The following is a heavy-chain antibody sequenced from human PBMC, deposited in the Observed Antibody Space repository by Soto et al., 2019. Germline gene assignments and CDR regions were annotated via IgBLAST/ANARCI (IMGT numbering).Heavy chain of an antibody. V-gene: IGHV4-31*03. D-gene: IGHD5-12*01. CDR2: IYYSGST. CDR1: GGSISSGGYY. J-gene: IGHJ5*02. Sequence: SETLSLTCTVSGGSISSGGYYWSWIRQHPGKGLEWIGYIYYSGSTYYNPSLKSRVTIPVDTSKNQFSLKLSSVTAADTAVYYCARARYSGYDYWFDPWGQGTLVTVSS. CDR3: ARARYSGYDYWFDP.